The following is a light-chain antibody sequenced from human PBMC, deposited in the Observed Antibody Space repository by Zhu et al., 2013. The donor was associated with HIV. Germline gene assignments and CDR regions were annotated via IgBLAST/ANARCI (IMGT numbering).Light chain of an antibody. CDR2: DAS. J-gene: IGKJ1*01. CDR1: QSVSAW. Sequence: DIQMTQSPSTLSASVGDTVTITCRASQSVSAWLAWYHXQRRXPKLLIYDASSLESGVPSRFGGSGYGTDFSLTITSLQPGDFATFYCLQRHSLPWTFGHG. V-gene: IGKV1-5*01. CDR3: LQRHSLPWT.